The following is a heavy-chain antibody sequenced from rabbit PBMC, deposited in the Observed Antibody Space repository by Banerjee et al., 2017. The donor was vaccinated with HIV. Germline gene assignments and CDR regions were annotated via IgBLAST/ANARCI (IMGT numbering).Heavy chain of an antibody. CDR3: ARGVYGNVNGYYYGMDL. CDR1: GFSFSSNHW. Sequence: QEQLEESGGDLVKPEGSLTLSCTASGFSFSSNHWICWVRQAPGKGLEWIACIGDIGSGYTYYASWAKGRFTISKISSTTVTLQMTSLTAADTATYFCARGVYGNVNGYYYGMDLWGQGTLVTVS. CDR2: IGDIGSGYT. D-gene: IGHD6-1*01. V-gene: IGHV1S45*01. J-gene: IGHJ6*01.